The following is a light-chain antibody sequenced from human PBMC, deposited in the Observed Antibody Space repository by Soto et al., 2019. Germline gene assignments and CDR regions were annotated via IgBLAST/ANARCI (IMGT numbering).Light chain of an antibody. CDR1: QSVSSY. CDR2: DAS. CDR3: QLYGISPH. Sequence: EIVLTQSPGTLSLSPGEPAIFSCRASQSVSSYLAWYQQKPGQAPRLLIYDASNRATGIPDRFSGSASGTDFTLTINRLEPEDFAVYYCQLYGISPHFGQGTRLEIK. V-gene: IGKV3-20*01. J-gene: IGKJ5*01.